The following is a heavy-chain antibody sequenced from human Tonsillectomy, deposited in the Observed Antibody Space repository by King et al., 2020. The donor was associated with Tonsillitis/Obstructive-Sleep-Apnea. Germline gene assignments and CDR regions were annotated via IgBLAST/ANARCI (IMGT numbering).Heavy chain of an antibody. V-gene: IGHV3-23*04. J-gene: IGHJ4*02. Sequence: EVQLVESGGDLVQPGGSLRLSCAGSGFTFRSFGMSWVRQAPGKGLEWVSGISGSGSNTNYAHSVKGRFTISRDNSKNTLYLQMSSLRAEDTAVYYCAKDFWSGFLVPFDTWGQGTLVTVSS. CDR1: GFTFRSFG. CDR3: AKDFWSGFLVPFDT. CDR2: ISGSGSNT. D-gene: IGHD3-3*01.